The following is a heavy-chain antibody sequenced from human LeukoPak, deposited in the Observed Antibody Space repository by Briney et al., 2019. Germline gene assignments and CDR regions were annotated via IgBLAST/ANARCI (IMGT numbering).Heavy chain of an antibody. CDR3: ATSHGPGDY. CDR1: GFTFDDYA. J-gene: IGHJ4*02. CDR2: INWNSGSI. V-gene: IGHV3-9*01. Sequence: GGSLRLSCAASGFTFDDYAMHWVRQAPGKGLEWVSGINWNSGSIGYADSVKGRFTISRDNAKNSLYLQMNSLRAEDTALYYCATSHGPGDYWGQGTLVTVSS. D-gene: IGHD5-24*01.